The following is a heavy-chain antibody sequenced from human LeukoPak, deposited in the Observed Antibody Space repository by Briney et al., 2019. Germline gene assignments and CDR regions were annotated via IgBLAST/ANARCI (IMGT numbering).Heavy chain of an antibody. D-gene: IGHD3-10*01. CDR1: GSTFSNYA. V-gene: IGHV3-23*01. CDR2: ISGGGDYT. J-gene: IGHJ3*02. Sequence: GGSLRLSCAASGSTFSNYAMSGSRRAPGKGLEWFSVISGGGDYTYYADSLKGRFTISRDNSKNTLYLQMNSLRAEDTALYYCAKDLTYYYGLGSSTNAFDIWGQGTMVTVSS. CDR3: AKDLTYYYGLGSSTNAFDI.